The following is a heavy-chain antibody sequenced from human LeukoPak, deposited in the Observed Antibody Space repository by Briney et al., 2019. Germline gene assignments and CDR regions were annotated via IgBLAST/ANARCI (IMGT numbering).Heavy chain of an antibody. J-gene: IGHJ4*02. CDR2: FNPNTGGT. D-gene: IGHD4-17*01. CDR3: ARSLYGDYFFDY. Sequence: GASVKVSCKPSGYTFIGYYMHWVRQAPGQGLEWMGRFNPNTGGTSYAQKFQDRVTMTRGTSISTAYMEVSRLRSDDTAVYYCARSLYGDYFFDYWGQGTLVTVSS. V-gene: IGHV1-2*06. CDR1: GYTFIGYY.